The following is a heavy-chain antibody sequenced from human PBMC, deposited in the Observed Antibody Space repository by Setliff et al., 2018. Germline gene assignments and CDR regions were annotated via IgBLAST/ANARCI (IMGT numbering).Heavy chain of an antibody. CDR3: AREGLIADTTYYYYYYMDV. D-gene: IGHD2-21*01. J-gene: IGHJ6*03. V-gene: IGHV1-46*01. Sequence: ASVKVSCKASGYTFTSYYMHWVRQAPGQGLEWMGIINPSGGSTSYAQKFQGRVTITADKSTSTAHMELSRLRSEDTAVYYCAREGLIADTTYYYYYYMDVWGKGTTVTAP. CDR2: INPSGGST. CDR1: GYTFTSYY.